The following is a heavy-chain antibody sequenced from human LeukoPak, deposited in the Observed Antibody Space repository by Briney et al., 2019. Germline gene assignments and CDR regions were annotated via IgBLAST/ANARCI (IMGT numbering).Heavy chain of an antibody. V-gene: IGHV3-21*01. CDR1: GFTFSHFS. CDR2: IYVTGDYI. J-gene: IGHJ4*02. D-gene: IGHD3-10*01. CDR3: ATEFNTIGNVDF. Sequence: GGSLRLSCATSGFTFSHFSFKWVRQAPGKGLEWVASIYVTGDYIYYADSVKGRATISRDNAKNSVYLQMNSLRADDTAIYYCATEFNTIGNVDFWGQGILVTVSS.